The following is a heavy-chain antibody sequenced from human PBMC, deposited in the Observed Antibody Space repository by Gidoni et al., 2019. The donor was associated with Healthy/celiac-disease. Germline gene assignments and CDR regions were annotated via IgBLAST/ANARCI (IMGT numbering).Heavy chain of an antibody. CDR3: ARVVFPYGGNSGEGYYYMDV. Sequence: SGGSVSSGSYYWSWIRQPPGKGLEWIGYIYYSGSTNYNPSLKSRVTISVDTSKNQFSLKLSSVTAADTAVYYCARVVFPYGGNSGEGYYYMDVWGKGTTVTVSS. D-gene: IGHD2-21*02. CDR2: IYYSGST. CDR1: GGSVSSGSYY. J-gene: IGHJ6*03. V-gene: IGHV4-61*01.